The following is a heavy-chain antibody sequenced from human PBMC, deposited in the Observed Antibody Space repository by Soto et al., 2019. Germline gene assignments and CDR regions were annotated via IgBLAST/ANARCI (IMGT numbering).Heavy chain of an antibody. D-gene: IGHD3-10*01. J-gene: IGHJ5*02. V-gene: IGHV3-21*01. CDR3: ARDGIWFGEKGIWFDP. CDR2: ISSSSSYI. Sequence: EVQLVESGGGLVKPGGSLRLSCAASGFTFSSYSMNWVRQAPGKGLEWVSSISSSSSYIYYADSVKGRFTISRDNAKNSLYLQMNSLRAEDTAVYYCARDGIWFGEKGIWFDPWGQGTLVTVSS. CDR1: GFTFSSYS.